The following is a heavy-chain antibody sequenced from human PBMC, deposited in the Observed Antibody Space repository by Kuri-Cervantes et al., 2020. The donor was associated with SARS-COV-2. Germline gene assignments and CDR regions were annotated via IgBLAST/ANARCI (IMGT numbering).Heavy chain of an antibody. Sequence: GESLKISCAASGFTFSSYGIHWARQAPGKGLVWVSRINPDGSYTNNADSVKGRFTLSRDNAKNMLFLQMNSLRAEDTAVYYCVRDGDHWNFDYWGQGTLVTISS. CDR3: VRDGDHWNFDY. CDR1: GFTFSSYG. V-gene: IGHV3-74*01. J-gene: IGHJ4*02. D-gene: IGHD1-1*01. CDR2: INPDGSYT.